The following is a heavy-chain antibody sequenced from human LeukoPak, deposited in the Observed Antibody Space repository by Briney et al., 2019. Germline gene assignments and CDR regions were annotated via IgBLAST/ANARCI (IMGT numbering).Heavy chain of an antibody. Sequence: PGGSLRLSCAASGFTFTSHDMNWVRQAPGKGLECLAYITEPVNTVYYADSVKGRFTISRDNAKNSLSIQMNSLSAEDTAVYYCARGGRWAPEVPITYYFDSWGHGSPVTVSS. J-gene: IGHJ4*01. V-gene: IGHV3-48*03. CDR2: ITEPVNTV. CDR3: ARGGRWAPEVPITYYFDS. D-gene: IGHD1-14*01. CDR1: GFTFTSHD.